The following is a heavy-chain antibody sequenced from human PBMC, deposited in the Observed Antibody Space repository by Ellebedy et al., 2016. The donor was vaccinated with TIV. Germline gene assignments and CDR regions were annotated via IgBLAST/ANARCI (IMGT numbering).Heavy chain of an antibody. V-gene: IGHV3-7*04. CDR2: IKQDGREI. D-gene: IGHD1-26*01. J-gene: IGHJ4*02. CDR3: ARDKIVGPTTLDY. CDR1: GFTFSNYW. Sequence: GESLKISXAASGFTFSNYWMSWVRQAPGKGPEWVANIKQDGREIYYVDSVKGRFTISRDNVENSLYLHMNSLRTEDTAVYFCARDKIVGPTTLDYWGQGTLVTVSS.